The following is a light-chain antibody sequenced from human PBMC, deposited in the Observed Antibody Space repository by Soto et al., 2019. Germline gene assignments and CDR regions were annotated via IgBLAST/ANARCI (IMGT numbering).Light chain of an antibody. J-gene: IGKJ4*01. Sequence: DIQMTQSPSTLSASVGDRVTITCRASQSVSSWLAWYQQKPGKATKLLIYKASSLESGVPSRFSGSESGTEFTLTISSLQPDDFATYYCQQYSGYSLTFGGGTKVEIK. CDR3: QQYSGYSLT. CDR2: KAS. CDR1: QSVSSW. V-gene: IGKV1-5*03.